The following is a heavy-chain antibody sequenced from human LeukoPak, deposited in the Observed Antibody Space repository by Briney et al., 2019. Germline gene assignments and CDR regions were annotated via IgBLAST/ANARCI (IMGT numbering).Heavy chain of an antibody. D-gene: IGHD2-15*01. Sequence: GGSLRLSCTASGFTFSSYAMSWVRQAPGKGLEWVSAISGSGGSTYYADSVKGRFTISRDNSKNTLYLQMNSLRAEDTAVYYCAKTWWYRYYFDYWGQGTLVTVSS. CDR2: ISGSGGST. J-gene: IGHJ4*02. CDR1: GFTFSSYA. V-gene: IGHV3-23*01. CDR3: AKTWWYRYYFDY.